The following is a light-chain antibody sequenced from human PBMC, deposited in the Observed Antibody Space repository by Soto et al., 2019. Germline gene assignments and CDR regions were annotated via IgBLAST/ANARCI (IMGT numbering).Light chain of an antibody. V-gene: IGLV2-14*01. CDR2: GVT. CDR1: SSDVGGYNY. J-gene: IGLJ1*01. CDR3: SSYTSRITLLYV. Sequence: QSVLTQPASVSGSPGQSITISCTGTSSDVGGYNYVSWYQQHPDKAPKLMIYGVTNRPSGVSNRFSGSRSGDTASLTISGLQTEDEADYYCSSYTSRITLLYVFGTGTKVTVL.